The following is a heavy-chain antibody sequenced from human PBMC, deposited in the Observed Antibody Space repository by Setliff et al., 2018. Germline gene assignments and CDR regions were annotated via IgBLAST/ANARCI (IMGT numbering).Heavy chain of an antibody. Sequence: ASVKVSCKASGYTFTSYYMHWVRQAPGQGLEWMGIINPSGGSTSYAQKFQGRVTMTRDTSTSTVYMELRSLRSDDTAVYYCARASFGWLPPLRADFDYWGQGTLVTVSS. CDR2: INPSGGST. J-gene: IGHJ4*02. CDR3: ARASFGWLPPLRADFDY. D-gene: IGHD3-9*01. V-gene: IGHV1-46*01. CDR1: GYTFTSYY.